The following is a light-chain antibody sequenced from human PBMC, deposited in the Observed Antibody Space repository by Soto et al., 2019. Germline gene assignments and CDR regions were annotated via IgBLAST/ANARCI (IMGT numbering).Light chain of an antibody. Sequence: EIVVTQSPATLSVSPGERATLSCRASQSVSSNLGWYQQKPGQAPRLLIYGASTRATGIPARFSGSGSGTDFTLTISRLEPEDFAVYYCQQRSNWPPITFGQGTRLEIK. CDR1: QSVSSN. CDR3: QQRSNWPPIT. J-gene: IGKJ5*01. CDR2: GAS. V-gene: IGKV3-15*01.